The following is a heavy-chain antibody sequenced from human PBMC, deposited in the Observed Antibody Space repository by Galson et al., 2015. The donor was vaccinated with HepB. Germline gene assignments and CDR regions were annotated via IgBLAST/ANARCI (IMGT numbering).Heavy chain of an antibody. Sequence: SLRLSCAASGFIFSNFDMIWVRQAPGKGLEWVSAVSNGGDRTYYADSVKGRFTISRDNAKNPVYLQMHSLRAEDTAVYYCAKDLQRSSGWFSVEYWGQGALVTVSS. J-gene: IGHJ4*02. V-gene: IGHV3-23*01. CDR3: AKDLQRSSGWFSVEY. D-gene: IGHD6-19*01. CDR2: VSNGGDRT. CDR1: GFIFSNFD.